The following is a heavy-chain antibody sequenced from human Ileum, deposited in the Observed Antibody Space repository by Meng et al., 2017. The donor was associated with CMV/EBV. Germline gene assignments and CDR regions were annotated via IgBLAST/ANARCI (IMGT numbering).Heavy chain of an antibody. Sequence: QGQLQESGPGLVKPSQTLSLTCTVSGGSISSGDYYWSWLREPPGKGLEWIGYINYRGTTYYNPSLKSRLTISVDTSNNQFSLILSSVTAADIALYYCARAISGHYYVPWGQGTLVTVSS. CDR2: INYRGTT. CDR3: ARAISGHYYVP. J-gene: IGHJ1*01. V-gene: IGHV4-30-4*08. CDR1: GGSISSGDYY. D-gene: IGHD3-22*01.